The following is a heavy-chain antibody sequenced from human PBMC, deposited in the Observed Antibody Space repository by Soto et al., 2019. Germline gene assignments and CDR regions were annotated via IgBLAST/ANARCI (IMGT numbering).Heavy chain of an antibody. J-gene: IGHJ4*02. CDR3: AREPGGSSRAYFDN. Sequence: QVQLQESGPGLVKPSQTLSLTCTVSGGSISSGGYYWSWIRQHPGKGLEWIGYIYYSGSTYYNPPIKSGVTIPVDTSKTQSPLKLSSVTAADTAVYYCAREPGGSSRAYFDNGGQEPLVPVSS. D-gene: IGHD1-26*01. CDR1: GGSISSGGYY. V-gene: IGHV4-31*03. CDR2: IYYSGST.